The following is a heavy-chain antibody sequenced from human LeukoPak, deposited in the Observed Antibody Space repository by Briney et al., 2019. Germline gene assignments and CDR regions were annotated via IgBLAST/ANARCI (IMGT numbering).Heavy chain of an antibody. D-gene: IGHD3-9*01. V-gene: IGHV4-4*07. Sequence: SETLSLTCTVSGGSISSYYWSWIRQPAGKGLEWIGRIYTSGSTNYNPSLKSRVTMSVDTSKNQFSLKLSSVTAADTAVYYCAAGYYDILTGYYPFDYWGQGTLVTVSS. CDR2: IYTSGST. J-gene: IGHJ4*02. CDR3: AAGYYDILTGYYPFDY. CDR1: GGSISSYY.